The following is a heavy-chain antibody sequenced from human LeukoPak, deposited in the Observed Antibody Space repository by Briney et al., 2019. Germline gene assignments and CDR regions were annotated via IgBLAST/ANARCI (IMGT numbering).Heavy chain of an antibody. CDR2: ISYDGSNK. Sequence: GRSLRLSCAASGFTFSSYGMHWVRQAPGKGLEWVAVISYDGSNKYYADSVKGRFTISRDNSRNTLYLQMNSLRAEDTAVYYCAKLTVGSGSYYNALDYWGQGPRVTVSS. CDR3: AKLTVGSGSYYNALDY. V-gene: IGHV3-30*18. CDR1: GFTFSSYG. J-gene: IGHJ4*02. D-gene: IGHD3-10*01.